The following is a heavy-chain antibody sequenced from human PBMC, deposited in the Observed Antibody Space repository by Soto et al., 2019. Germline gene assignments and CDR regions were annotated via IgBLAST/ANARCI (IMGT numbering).Heavy chain of an antibody. CDR2: IYHSGST. CDR1: GGSISSGGYS. V-gene: IGHV4-30-2*01. CDR3: ARVGYYDSSGLERPDVMDV. J-gene: IGHJ6*02. D-gene: IGHD3-22*01. Sequence: PSETLSLTCAVSGGSISSGGYSWSWIRQPPGKGLEWIGYIYHSGSTYYNPSLKSRVTVSVDRSKNQFSLKLSSVTAADTAVYYCARVGYYDSSGLERPDVMDVWGQGTTVIVSS.